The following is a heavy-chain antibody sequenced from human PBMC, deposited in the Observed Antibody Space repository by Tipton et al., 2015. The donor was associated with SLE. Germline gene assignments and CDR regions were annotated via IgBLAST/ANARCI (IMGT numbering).Heavy chain of an antibody. D-gene: IGHD5-18*01. CDR1: GGITHNY. Sequence: TLSPTCIVSGGITHNYWSWIRQPPGKGLEWIGNIYYSGSTYHNPSLKSRVTISVDTSKNQFSLKLSSVTAADTAVYYCARQPAAFDIWGQGTRVTVSS. CDR3: ARQPAAFDI. V-gene: IGHV4-59*04. CDR2: IYYSGST. J-gene: IGHJ3*02.